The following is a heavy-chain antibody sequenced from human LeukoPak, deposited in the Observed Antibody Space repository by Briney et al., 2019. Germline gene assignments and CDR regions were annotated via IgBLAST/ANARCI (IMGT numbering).Heavy chain of an antibody. J-gene: IGHJ6*03. Sequence: GGSPRLSCAASGFTFSSYGMHWVRQAPGKGLEWVAFIRYDGSNKYYADSVKGRFTISRDNSKNTLYLQMNSLRAEDTAVYYCAKDLAVAGTTHYYMDVWGKGTTVTISS. V-gene: IGHV3-30*02. CDR2: IRYDGSNK. CDR1: GFTFSSYG. CDR3: AKDLAVAGTTHYYMDV. D-gene: IGHD6-19*01.